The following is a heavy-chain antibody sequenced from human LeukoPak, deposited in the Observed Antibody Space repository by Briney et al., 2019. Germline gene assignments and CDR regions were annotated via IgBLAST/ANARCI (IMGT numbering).Heavy chain of an antibody. Sequence: SETLSLTCSVSGDSISTSFWSWVRQPAGKSLEWIGRIHASGTTRYNPSLNSRVTMSVDTSNNQLSLKLNSVTAADTAVYYCARAYCGGDCTPGGAFDVWSQGTMVTVSS. CDR3: ARAYCGGDCTPGGAFDV. D-gene: IGHD2-21*02. V-gene: IGHV4-4*07. CDR1: GDSISTSF. CDR2: IHASGTT. J-gene: IGHJ3*01.